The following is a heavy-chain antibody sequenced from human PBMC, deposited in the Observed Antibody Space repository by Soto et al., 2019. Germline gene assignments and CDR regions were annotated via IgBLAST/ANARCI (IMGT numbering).Heavy chain of an antibody. D-gene: IGHD2-15*01. CDR3: ARLPATPMLSGYYFGC. J-gene: IGHJ4*02. CDR1: GFTFSNYA. V-gene: IGHV3-30-3*01. CDR2: ISYDDGSNK. Sequence: GGSLRLSCAASGFTFSNYAMSWVRQAPGKGLEWVAIISYDDGSNKYYADSVKGRFTISRDNSKNTLDLQMNSLRAEDSAVYYCARLPATPMLSGYYFGCWGQVNRVIV.